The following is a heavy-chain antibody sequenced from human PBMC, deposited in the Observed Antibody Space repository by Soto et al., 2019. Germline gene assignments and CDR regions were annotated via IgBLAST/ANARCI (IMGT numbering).Heavy chain of an antibody. CDR3: ARHLTYCSAGSCYSDFPYYGMDV. CDR1: GGSISSSIYY. Sequence: SETLSLTCTVSGGSISSSIYYWGWIRQPPGKGLEWIGSIFYSGSTYYNPSLKSRVTISVDTSKNQFSLKLSSVTAADTAVYYCARHLTYCSAGSCYSDFPYYGMDVWGQGTTVT. V-gene: IGHV4-39*01. D-gene: IGHD2-15*01. CDR2: IFYSGST. J-gene: IGHJ6*02.